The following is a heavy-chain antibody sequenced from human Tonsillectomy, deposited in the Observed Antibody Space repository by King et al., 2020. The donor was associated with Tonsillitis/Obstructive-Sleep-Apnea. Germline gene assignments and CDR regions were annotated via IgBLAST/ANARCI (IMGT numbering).Heavy chain of an antibody. CDR2: INTNTGNP. CDR3: ARHAPDMDNYYYYMDV. D-gene: IGHD3-9*01. Sequence: VQLVQSRSELKKPGASVKVSCKASGYTFTSYGMNWVRQAPGQGLEWMGWINTNTGNPTYAQGFTGRFVFSLDTSVSTAYLEISSLKAEDTAVYYCARHAPDMDNYYYYMDVWGKGTTVTVSS. CDR1: GYTFTSYG. J-gene: IGHJ6*03. V-gene: IGHV7-4-1*02.